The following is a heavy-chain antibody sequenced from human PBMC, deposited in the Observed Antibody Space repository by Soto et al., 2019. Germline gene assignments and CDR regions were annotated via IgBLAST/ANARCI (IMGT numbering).Heavy chain of an antibody. D-gene: IGHD2-2*01. Sequence: GASVKVSCKASGYTFTSHGITWVRQAPGQGLEWMGWISTYNGNTNYAQKLQGRVTLTTDTSTSTAYMELRSLRSDDAAVYYCARGASCNSTSCYDYLHYGMDVWGQGTKVTVYS. CDR3: ARGASCNSTSCYDYLHYGMDV. J-gene: IGHJ6*02. V-gene: IGHV1-18*01. CDR1: GYTFTSHG. CDR2: ISTYNGNT.